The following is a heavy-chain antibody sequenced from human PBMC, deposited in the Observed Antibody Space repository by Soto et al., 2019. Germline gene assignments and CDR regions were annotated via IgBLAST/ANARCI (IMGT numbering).Heavy chain of an antibody. CDR3: AIMMSRSSYLHHYCTDAWRQGRAATV. J-gene: IGHJ3*01. V-gene: IGHV4-34*01. D-gene: IGHD6-25*01. CDR2: INHSGST. Sequence: LAGTGLEWIGEINHSGSTNYNPSLKSRVTISVDTSKNQFSLRLSSVTAAHTSLSYWAIMMSRSSYLHHYCTDAWRQGRAATVW.